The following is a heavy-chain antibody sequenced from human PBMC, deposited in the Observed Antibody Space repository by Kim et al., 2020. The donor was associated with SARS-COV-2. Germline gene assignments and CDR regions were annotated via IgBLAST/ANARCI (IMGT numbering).Heavy chain of an antibody. D-gene: IGHD2-21*02. CDR2: IYYTGST. CDR1: GGSISNGDYY. J-gene: IGHJ4*02. CDR3: ARDTAYCGGDCYSKSLRTFDY. Sequence: SETLFLTCTVSGGSISNGDYYWSWIRQHPGKGLELIGYIYYTGSTYYNPSLKSRLTISVDTSKNQFSLNLTSVTAADTAVYYCARDTAYCGGDCYSKSLRTFDYWGQGALVTVSS. V-gene: IGHV4-31*03.